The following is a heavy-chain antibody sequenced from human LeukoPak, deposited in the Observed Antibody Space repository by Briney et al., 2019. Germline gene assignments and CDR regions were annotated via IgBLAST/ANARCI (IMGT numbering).Heavy chain of an antibody. CDR3: ATIDVDSSSSSEYFQH. CDR2: RHHSGST. D-gene: IGHD6-6*01. Sequence: PSETLSLTCTVSGGSISSYYWNWIRQPPGKGLEWIGYRHHSGSTNYNPSLKSRVTISVDTSKNQFSLKLSAVTAADTAVYYCATIDVDSSSSSEYFQHWGQGTQVTVSS. CDR1: GGSISSYY. V-gene: IGHV4-59*01. J-gene: IGHJ1*01.